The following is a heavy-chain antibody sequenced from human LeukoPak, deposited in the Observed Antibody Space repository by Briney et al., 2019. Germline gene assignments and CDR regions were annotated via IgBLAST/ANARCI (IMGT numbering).Heavy chain of an antibody. Sequence: SETLSLTCTVSGASFSTYYWSWIRQPPGKGLEWIGYIYYSGGTNYNPSLKSRVTMSVDTAKNQFSLKLSSVTAADTAVYYCARRYYYDSSGYHAAFDIWGQGTMVTVSS. J-gene: IGHJ3*02. CDR1: GASFSTYY. V-gene: IGHV4-59*08. D-gene: IGHD3-22*01. CDR2: IYYSGGT. CDR3: ARRYYYDSSGYHAAFDI.